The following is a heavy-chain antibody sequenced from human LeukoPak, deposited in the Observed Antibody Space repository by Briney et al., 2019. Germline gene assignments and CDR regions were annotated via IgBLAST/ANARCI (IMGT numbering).Heavy chain of an antibody. CDR3: ARGSDDYNLGKS. CDR2: IYSSEFT. V-gene: IGHV4-39*01. J-gene: IGHJ5*02. D-gene: IGHD5-24*01. CDR1: GASFDNSYC. Sequence: PSETLSLSCTVSGASFDNSYCWTWVRQPPGKRPEWIGTIYSSEFTYYNPSLGSRVAISADTSKNLFSLRLTSVTAADTAVYYCARGSDDYNLGKSWGQGTLVTVSA.